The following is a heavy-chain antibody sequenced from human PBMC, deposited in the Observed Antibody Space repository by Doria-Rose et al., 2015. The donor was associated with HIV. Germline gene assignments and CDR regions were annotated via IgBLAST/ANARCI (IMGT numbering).Heavy chain of an antibody. CDR3: VRDGDHYDFDF. Sequence: GGSLRLSCAASGFTSSPYWMHWVRQTPGKGLVWVSRIKSDGSWKNYADSVKGRFTISRDNAKKMVFLQMNSLRVEDTAVYYCVRDGDHYDFDFWGQGTLVTVSS. J-gene: IGHJ4*02. CDR2: IKSDGSWK. V-gene: IGHV3-74*01. D-gene: IGHD5-12*01. CDR1: GFTSSPYW.